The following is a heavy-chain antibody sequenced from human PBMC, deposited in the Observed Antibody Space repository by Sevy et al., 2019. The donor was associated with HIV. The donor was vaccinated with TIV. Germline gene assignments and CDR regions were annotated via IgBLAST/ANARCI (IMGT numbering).Heavy chain of an antibody. CDR1: GFTFSNYF. Sequence: GGSLRLSCAASGFTFSNYFMNWVRQAPGKGLEWVSSISSGSSYIFYAHSMKGRFTISRDNAKNSLYLHMNSLRAEDTAVYYCARGDYSGSLYYFDYWGPGTLVTVSS. J-gene: IGHJ4*02. D-gene: IGHD3-10*01. V-gene: IGHV3-21*01. CDR3: ARGDYSGSLYYFDY. CDR2: ISSGSSYI.